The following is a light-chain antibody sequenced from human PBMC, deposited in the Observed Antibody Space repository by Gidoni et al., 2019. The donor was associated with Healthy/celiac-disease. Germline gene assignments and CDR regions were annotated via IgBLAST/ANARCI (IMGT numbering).Light chain of an antibody. V-gene: IGKV1-9*01. Sequence: DIQLTQSPSFLSASVGDRVTITCRASQGVSSYLAWYQQKPGQAPKLLIYAASTLQSGVPSRFSGSGSGTEFTLTISSLQPEDFAVYYCQQLNSYWYTFGQGTKLEIK. J-gene: IGKJ2*01. CDR1: QGVSSY. CDR3: QQLNSYWYT. CDR2: AAS.